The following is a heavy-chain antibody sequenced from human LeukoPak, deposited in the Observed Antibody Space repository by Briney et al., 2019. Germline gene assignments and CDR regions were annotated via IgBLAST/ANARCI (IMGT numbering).Heavy chain of an antibody. CDR1: GFTFSRYW. J-gene: IGHJ4*02. CDR3: ARELIRGYRDY. Sequence: GGSLRLSCAASGFTFSRYWMSWVRQAPGKGLEWVANIKQDGSEKYYVDSVKGRFTFSRDNAKNSLYLQMNSLRAEDTAVYYCARELIRGYRDYWGQGTLVTVSS. D-gene: IGHD5-18*01. V-gene: IGHV3-7*01. CDR2: IKQDGSEK.